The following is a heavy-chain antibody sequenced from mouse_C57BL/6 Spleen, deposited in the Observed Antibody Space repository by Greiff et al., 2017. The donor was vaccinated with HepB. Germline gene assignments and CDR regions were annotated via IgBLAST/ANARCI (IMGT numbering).Heavy chain of an antibody. Sequence: QVQLQQSGPELVKPGASVKISCKASGYTFTDYYINWVKQRPGQGLEWIGWIFPGSGSTYYNEKFKGKATLTVDKSSSTAYMLRSSLTSEDSAVYFCAIYYDYDPFAYWGQGTLVTVSA. CDR1: GYTFTDYY. CDR3: AIYYDYDPFAY. V-gene: IGHV1-75*01. D-gene: IGHD2-4*01. CDR2: IFPGSGST. J-gene: IGHJ3*01.